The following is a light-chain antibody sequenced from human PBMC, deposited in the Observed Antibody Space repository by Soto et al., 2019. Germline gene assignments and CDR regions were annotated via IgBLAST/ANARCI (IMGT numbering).Light chain of an antibody. Sequence: IVLARSPGTLPLSPEERATLSCRASQSVSSSYLAWYQQKPGQAPRLLIYGASSRATGIPDRFSGSGSGTDFTLTISRLEPEDFAVYYCQQYGRSSITFGQGTRLEIK. CDR2: GAS. CDR1: QSVSSSY. V-gene: IGKV3-20*01. J-gene: IGKJ5*01. CDR3: QQYGRSSIT.